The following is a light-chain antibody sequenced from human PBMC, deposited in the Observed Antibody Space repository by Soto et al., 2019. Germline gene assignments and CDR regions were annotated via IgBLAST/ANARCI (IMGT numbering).Light chain of an antibody. CDR3: QQYGSSSWT. J-gene: IGKJ1*01. CDR1: QGMSSAY. V-gene: IGKV3-20*01. Sequence: EIVLTQSPDILSLSPGERATLSFSARQGMSSAYLAWFQQKPGQAPTLLIYGASTRATGIPERFSGSGSGTDFTLTISRLEPEDFAVYYCQQYGSSSWTFGQGTKVDIK. CDR2: GAS.